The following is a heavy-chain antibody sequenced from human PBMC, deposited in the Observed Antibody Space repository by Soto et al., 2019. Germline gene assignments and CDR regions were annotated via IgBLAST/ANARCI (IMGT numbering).Heavy chain of an antibody. CDR2: IDPSDSQT. CDR3: ARQIYDSDTGPNFQYYFDS. D-gene: IGHD3-22*01. Sequence: GESLKISCKGSGYSFAGYWITWVRQKPVKGLEWMGRIDPSDSQTYYSPSFRGHVTISVTKSITTAFLQWSSLRASDTAMYYCARQIYDSDTGPNFQYYFDSWGQGTPVTVSS. CDR1: GYSFAGYW. V-gene: IGHV5-10-1*01. J-gene: IGHJ4*02.